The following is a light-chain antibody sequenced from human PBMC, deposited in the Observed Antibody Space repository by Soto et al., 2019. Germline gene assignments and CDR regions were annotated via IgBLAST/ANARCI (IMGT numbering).Light chain of an antibody. J-gene: IGKJ5*01. CDR3: QQRSNWPIT. CDR2: GAS. CDR1: QSVDSY. V-gene: IGKV3-11*01. Sequence: EIVLTQSPASLSLSPGERATLSCRASQSVDSYLVWYQQKPGQAPRLLIFGASNRATGIPARFSGSGSGTDFTLTINSLEPEDFAVYYCQQRSNWPITFGQGTRREIK.